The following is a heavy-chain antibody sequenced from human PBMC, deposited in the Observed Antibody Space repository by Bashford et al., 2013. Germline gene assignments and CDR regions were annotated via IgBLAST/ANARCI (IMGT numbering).Heavy chain of an antibody. D-gene: IGHD5-12*01. Sequence: ASVKVSCKASGYTFTGYYMHWVRQAPGQGLEWMGWISAYNGNTNYAQKLQGRVTMTTDTSTSTAYMELRSLRSDDTAVYYCARDVGYSGYVGYWGQGTLVTVSS. J-gene: IGHJ4*02. V-gene: IGHV1-18*04. CDR1: GYTFTGYY. CDR3: ARDVGYSGYVGY. CDR2: ISAYNGNT.